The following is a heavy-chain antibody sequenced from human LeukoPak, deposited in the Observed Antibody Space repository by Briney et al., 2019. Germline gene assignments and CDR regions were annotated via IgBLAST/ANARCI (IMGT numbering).Heavy chain of an antibody. CDR2: ISSSSSTI. CDR1: GFALSNYS. Sequence: PGGSLRLSCAASGFALSNYSMYWVRQAPGKGLEWISYISSSSSTISYAGSVKGRFTISRDNAKNSLDLQMNSLRADDTAVYYCATLKSGYCSTTSCLNYFDFWGQGTLVTVSS. CDR3: ATLKSGYCSTTSCLNYFDF. J-gene: IGHJ4*02. D-gene: IGHD2-2*03. V-gene: IGHV3-48*04.